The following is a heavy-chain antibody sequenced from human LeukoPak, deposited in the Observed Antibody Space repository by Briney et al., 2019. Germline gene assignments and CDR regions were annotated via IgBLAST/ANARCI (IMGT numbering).Heavy chain of an antibody. CDR1: GGSISSSSYY. Sequence: SETLSLTCTVSGGSISSSSYYWGWTRQPPGKGLEWIGSIYYSGSTYYNPSLKSRVTISVDTSKNQFSLKLSSVTAADTAVYYCARDGLEMATTYYYYYYMDVWGKGTTVTVSS. CDR3: ARDGLEMATTYYYYYYMDV. V-gene: IGHV4-39*07. J-gene: IGHJ6*03. CDR2: IYYSGST. D-gene: IGHD5-24*01.